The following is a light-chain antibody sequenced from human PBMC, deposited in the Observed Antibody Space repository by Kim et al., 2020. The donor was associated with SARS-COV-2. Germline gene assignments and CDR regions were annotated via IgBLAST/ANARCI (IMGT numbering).Light chain of an antibody. CDR1: QSVSNSY. V-gene: IGKV3-20*01. Sequence: EIVLTQSPGTLSLSPGERATLSCRASQSVSNSYLAWYQQKPGQAPRLLIYGASSRATGIPDRFSGSGSGTDFTFSISRLEPEDFAVYYCQQYGSSPLTFGGGTKVEFK. CDR2: GAS. J-gene: IGKJ4*01. CDR3: QQYGSSPLT.